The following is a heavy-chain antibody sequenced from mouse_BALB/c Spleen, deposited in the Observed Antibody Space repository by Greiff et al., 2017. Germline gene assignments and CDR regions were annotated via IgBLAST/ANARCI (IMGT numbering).Heavy chain of an antibody. D-gene: IGHD2-3*01. Sequence: QVTLKESGPGILQPSQTLSLTCSFSGFSLSTYGIGVGWIRQPSGKGLEWLAHIWWNDNKYYNTALKSRLTISKDTSNHQVFLKIASVDTADTATYYCARMGKFLFHFDVWGAGTTVTVSS. CDR1: GFSLSTYGIG. J-gene: IGHJ1*01. CDR3: ARMGKFLFHFDV. V-gene: IGHV8-11*01. CDR2: IWWNDNK.